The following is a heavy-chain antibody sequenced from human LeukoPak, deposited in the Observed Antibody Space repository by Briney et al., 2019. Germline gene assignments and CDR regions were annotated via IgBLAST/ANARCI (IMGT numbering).Heavy chain of an antibody. CDR1: GGSVSSGGYY. CDR3: ARFNYFDSSDYFSYYYGMDV. CDR2: IDYSGSP. V-gene: IGHV4-61*08. J-gene: IGHJ6*02. Sequence: PSETLSLTCTVSGGSVSSGGYYWSWIRQPPGKGLEWIGYIDYSGSPNYNPSLKSRLAISVDTSKNQFSLKLSSVSAADTAVYYCARFNYFDSSDYFSYYYGMDVWGQGTTVTVSS. D-gene: IGHD3-22*01.